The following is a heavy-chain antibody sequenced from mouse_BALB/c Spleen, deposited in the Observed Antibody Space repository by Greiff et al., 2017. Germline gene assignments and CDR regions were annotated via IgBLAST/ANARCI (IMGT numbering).Heavy chain of an antibody. V-gene: IGHV5-9-3*01. CDR3: ARQGLYDYDGVAY. J-gene: IGHJ3*01. D-gene: IGHD2-4*01. Sequence: DVMLVESGGGLVKPGGSLKLSCAASGFTFSSYAMSWVRQTPEKRLEWVATISSGGSYTYYPDSVKGRFTISRDNAKNTLYLQMSSLRSEDTAMYYCARQGLYDYDGVAYWGQGTLVTVSA. CDR1: GFTFSSYA. CDR2: ISSGGSYT.